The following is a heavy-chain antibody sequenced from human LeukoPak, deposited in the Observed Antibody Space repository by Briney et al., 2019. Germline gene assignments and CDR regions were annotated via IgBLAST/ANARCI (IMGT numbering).Heavy chain of an antibody. J-gene: IGHJ5*02. D-gene: IGHD2-15*01. CDR3: AKEGRDSGGYNGWFEP. CDR1: GGSISSGGYC. Sequence: ASETLSLTCTVPGGSISSGGYCWSWIRQHPGKGLEWIGYVCHDGGTSYNPSLKSRVTVAIDTSKNQFSLKLNSVTAADTAVFYCAKEGRDSGGYNGWFEPWGQGTLVTVSS. CDR2: VCHDGGT. V-gene: IGHV4-31*03.